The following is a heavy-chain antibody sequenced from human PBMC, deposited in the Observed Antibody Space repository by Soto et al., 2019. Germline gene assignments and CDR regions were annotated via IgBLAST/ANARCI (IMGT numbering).Heavy chain of an antibody. D-gene: IGHD3-16*01. CDR2: IHGTRSII. J-gene: IGHJ4*02. V-gene: IGHV3-48*02. CDR1: GFTFSTHA. Sequence: EVQLVESGGRLVQPGRSLRLSCAVSGFTFSTHAMNWVRQAPGKGLEWVAYIHGTRSIIYYADSVKGRFTISRDNAKNSLFLQMDSLRDEDTAVYYCARDARNADYDYWGQGTLVTVSS. CDR3: ARDARNADYDY.